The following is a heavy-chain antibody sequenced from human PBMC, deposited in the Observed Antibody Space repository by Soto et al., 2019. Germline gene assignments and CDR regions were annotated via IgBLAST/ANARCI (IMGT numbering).Heavy chain of an antibody. V-gene: IGHV3-53*01. D-gene: IGHD4-17*01. CDR1: GFTVSRNF. CDR3: AGVYGDFAFDAFDI. CDR2: IYSAGTT. Sequence: ESGGGFIQPGGSLRLSCAASGFTVSRNFLTWVRQAPGKGLEWVSFIYSAGTTSYADSVKGRFTVSRDNSKNSLYLEMHNLRAEDTAVYYCAGVYGDFAFDAFDIWGQGTMVTVSS. J-gene: IGHJ3*02.